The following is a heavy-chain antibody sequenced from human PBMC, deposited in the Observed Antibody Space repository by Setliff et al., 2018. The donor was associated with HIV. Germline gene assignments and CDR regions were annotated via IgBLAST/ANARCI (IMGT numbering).Heavy chain of an antibody. CDR3: ARGRDCDTNNCVFRSYYHYGFDV. D-gene: IGHD1-1*01. CDR1: GGSFSNYF. CDR2: VIDDGGA. V-gene: IGHV4-34*01. Sequence: KPSETLSLTCAVYGGSFSNYFWSWLRQSPGGGLEWIGEVIDDGGANYNVSLKSRVTMSVDTSKKEFSLKLASVTAADTAVYYCARGRDCDTNNCVFRSYYHYGFDVWGQGTTVTVSS. J-gene: IGHJ6*02.